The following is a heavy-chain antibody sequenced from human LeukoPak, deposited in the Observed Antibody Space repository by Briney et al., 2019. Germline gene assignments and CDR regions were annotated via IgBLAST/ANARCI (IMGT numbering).Heavy chain of an antibody. V-gene: IGHV3-23*01. D-gene: IGHD6-19*01. CDR2: ISGSGGST. Sequence: PGGSLRLSCAASGFTFSSYAMGWVRQAPGKGLEWVSAISGSGGSTYYADSVKGRFTISRDNSKNTLYLQMNSLRAEDTAVYYCAKDRAAVAGDYYYYMDVWGKGTTVTVSS. CDR1: GFTFSSYA. J-gene: IGHJ6*03. CDR3: AKDRAAVAGDYYYYMDV.